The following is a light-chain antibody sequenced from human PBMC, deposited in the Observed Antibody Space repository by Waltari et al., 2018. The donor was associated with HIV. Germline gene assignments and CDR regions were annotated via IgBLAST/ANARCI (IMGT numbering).Light chain of an antibody. Sequence: SYVLTPPPSVSVAPGQTARITCGGNNIRSNSVHWFQQKPGQAPAVVVYDDDDRPSGIPERFSGSNSDNTATLTMNRVEDGDEADYYCQVWDSNNGHQGVFGGGTKLTVL. CDR3: QVWDSNNGHQGV. CDR1: NIRSNS. V-gene: IGLV3-21*02. J-gene: IGLJ3*02. CDR2: DDD.